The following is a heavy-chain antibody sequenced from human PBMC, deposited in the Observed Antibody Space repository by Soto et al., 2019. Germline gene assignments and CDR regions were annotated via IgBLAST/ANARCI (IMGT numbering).Heavy chain of an antibody. CDR1: GFTFGNYA. V-gene: IGHV3-23*01. CDR3: VKERSGHSYADS. J-gene: IGHJ4*02. D-gene: IGHD5-18*01. CDR2: ISGSGDRT. Sequence: EVQLLESGGGLVQPGGSLRLSGEASGFTFGNYAISCLRQPPGKGLGWVSAISGSGDRTYYADSVKGRFTISRDNSKNTLYLQMNSLRAEDSAVYYCVKERSGHSYADSWGQGTLVTVSS.